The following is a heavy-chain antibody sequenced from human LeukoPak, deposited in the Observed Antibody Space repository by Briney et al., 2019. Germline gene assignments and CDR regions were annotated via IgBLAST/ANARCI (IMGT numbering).Heavy chain of an antibody. CDR2: IIPIFGTA. V-gene: IGHV1-69*01. CDR3: AREPLLWFGELSLYFDY. Sequence: SVKVSCKASGGTFSSYTISWVRQAPGQGLEWMGGIIPIFGTANYAQKFQGRVTITADESTSTAYMELRSLRSDDTAVYYCAREPLLWFGELSLYFDYWGQGTLVTVSS. J-gene: IGHJ4*02. CDR1: GGTFSSYT. D-gene: IGHD3-10*01.